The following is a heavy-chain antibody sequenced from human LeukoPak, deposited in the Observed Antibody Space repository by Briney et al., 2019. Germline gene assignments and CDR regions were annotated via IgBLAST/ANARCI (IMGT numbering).Heavy chain of an antibody. D-gene: IGHD3-10*01. J-gene: IGHJ4*02. CDR1: GFTVSSNY. CDR3: AREGGSGSYYNPVDY. Sequence: GGSLRLSCAASGFTVSSNYMSWVRQAPGKGLEWVSVIYSGGSTYYADSVKGRFTISRDNSKNTLYLQMNSLRAEDTAVYYCAREGGSGSYYNPVDYWGQGTLVTVSS. V-gene: IGHV3-53*01. CDR2: IYSGGST.